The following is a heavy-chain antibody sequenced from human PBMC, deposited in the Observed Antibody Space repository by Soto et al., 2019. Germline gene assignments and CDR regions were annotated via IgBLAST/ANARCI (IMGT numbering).Heavy chain of an antibody. Sequence: EVQLLESGGGLVQPGGSLRLSCAASGFPFSSRAMSWVRQAPGKGLRWVSAISGGGTITYNADSVKGRFTISRDTSKNTLYLQMNSLRADDTAVYYCAEWARYCSGADCRAWGQGTLVTVSS. J-gene: IGHJ5*02. V-gene: IGHV3-23*01. CDR1: GFPFSSRA. D-gene: IGHD2-15*01. CDR3: AEWARYCSGADCRA. CDR2: ISGGGTIT.